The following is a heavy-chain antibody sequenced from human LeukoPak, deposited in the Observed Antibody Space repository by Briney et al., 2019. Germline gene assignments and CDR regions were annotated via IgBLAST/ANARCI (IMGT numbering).Heavy chain of an antibody. CDR3: AATPRAVVVTAFDLDY. CDR1: GGTFSSYA. Sequence: SVKVSCKASGGTFSSYAISWVRQAPGQGLEWMGRIIPILGIANYAQKFQGRVTITADKSTSTAYMELSSLRSEDTAVYYCAATPRAVVVTAFDLDYWGQGTLVTVSS. CDR2: IIPILGIA. V-gene: IGHV1-69*04. J-gene: IGHJ4*02. D-gene: IGHD2-21*02.